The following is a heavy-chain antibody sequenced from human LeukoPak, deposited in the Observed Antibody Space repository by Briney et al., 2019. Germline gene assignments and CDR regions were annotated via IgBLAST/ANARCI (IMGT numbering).Heavy chain of an antibody. D-gene: IGHD3-3*01. J-gene: IGHJ3*02. CDR1: GFTFSSYG. Sequence: GGSLRLSCAASGFTFSSYGMHWVRQAPGKGLEWVAFIRYDGSNKYYADSVKGRFTISRDNSKNTLYPQMNSLRAEDTAVYYCAKDKITIFGVVMNDAFDIWGQGTMVTVSS. CDR3: AKDKITIFGVVMNDAFDI. CDR2: IRYDGSNK. V-gene: IGHV3-30*02.